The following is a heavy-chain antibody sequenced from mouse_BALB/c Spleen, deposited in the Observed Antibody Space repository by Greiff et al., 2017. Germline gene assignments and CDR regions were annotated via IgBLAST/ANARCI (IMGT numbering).Heavy chain of an antibody. CDR3: ARSYGNYPHSYAMDY. J-gene: IGHJ4*01. D-gene: IGHD2-1*01. Sequence: QVQLKESGAELARPGASVKLSCKASGYTFTDYYINWVKQRTGQGLEWIGEIYPGSGNTNYNQKFKGKATMTVDKSSSTAYMELARLTSEDSAIYYCARSYGNYPHSYAMDYWGQGTSVTVSS. CDR2: IYPGSGNT. V-gene: IGHV1-77*01. CDR1: GYTFTDYY.